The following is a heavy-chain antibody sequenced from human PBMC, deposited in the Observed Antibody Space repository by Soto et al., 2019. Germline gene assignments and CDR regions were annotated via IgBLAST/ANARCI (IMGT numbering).Heavy chain of an antibody. V-gene: IGHV1-8*01. CDR1: GYTFTRYD. D-gene: IGHD6-25*01. CDR2: MNPNSGNT. J-gene: IGHJ6*02. CDR3: AFSCCSGYHYDGLSF. Sequence: ASVKVSCKASGYTFTRYDINWVRQATGQGLEWMGWMNPNSGNTGYAQKFQGRVTMTRNTSISTAYMELSRLRSDDTAVYYCAFSCCSGYHYDGLSFRAQGTSVPVSS.